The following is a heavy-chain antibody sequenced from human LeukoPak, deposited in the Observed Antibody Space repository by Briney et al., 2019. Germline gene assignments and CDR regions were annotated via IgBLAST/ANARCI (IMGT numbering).Heavy chain of an antibody. Sequence: GGSLRLSCAASGFTFDDYAMHWVRQAPGKGLGWVSGISWNSGSIGYADSVKGRFTISRDNAKNSLYLQMNSLRAEDTALYYCAKGGSSGWYEDYFDYWGQGTLVTVSS. CDR2: ISWNSGSI. J-gene: IGHJ4*02. V-gene: IGHV3-9*01. CDR1: GFTFDDYA. CDR3: AKGGSSGWYEDYFDY. D-gene: IGHD6-19*01.